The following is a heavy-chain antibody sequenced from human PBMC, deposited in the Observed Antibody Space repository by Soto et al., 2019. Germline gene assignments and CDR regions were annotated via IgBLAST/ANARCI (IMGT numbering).Heavy chain of an antibody. CDR2: IKHDESDT. D-gene: IGHD5-12*01. Sequence: RLVESGGGLVQPGGSLRLSCAASGFTFRNFWMTWVRQAPGKGFEWVASIKHDESDTAYADSVKARFTISMDNSKNSLFLQVNSLRAEDTAGYYCARPYSGYDALAALDVWCQGALVTVSS. J-gene: IGHJ3*01. V-gene: IGHV3-7*01. CDR3: ARPYSGYDALAALDV. CDR1: GFTFRNFW.